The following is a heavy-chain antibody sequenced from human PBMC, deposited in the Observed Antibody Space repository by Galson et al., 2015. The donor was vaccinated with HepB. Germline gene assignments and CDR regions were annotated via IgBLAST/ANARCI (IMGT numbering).Heavy chain of an antibody. J-gene: IGHJ4*02. CDR3: ARDLYDFWSGYYKAIGY. CDR1: GYTFTSYG. CDR2: ISAYNGNT. V-gene: IGHV1-18*01. Sequence: SVKVSCKASGYTFTSYGISWVRQAPGQGLEWMGWISAYNGNTNYAQKLQGRVTMTTDTSTSTAYMELRSLRSDDTAVYYCARDLYDFWSGYYKAIGYWGQGTLVTVSS. D-gene: IGHD3-3*01.